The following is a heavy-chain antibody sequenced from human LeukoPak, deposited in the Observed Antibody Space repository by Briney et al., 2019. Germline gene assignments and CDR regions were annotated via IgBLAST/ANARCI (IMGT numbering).Heavy chain of an antibody. D-gene: IGHD5-18*01. J-gene: IGHJ3*02. CDR3: AKFFRRGYSYGQKGAFDI. CDR1: GFTFSSYA. Sequence: GRSLRLSCAASGFTFSSYAMHWVRQAPGKGLEWVAVISYDGSNKHYADSVKGRFTISRDNSKNTVYLQMNSMRAEDTAVYYCAKFFRRGYSYGQKGAFDIWGQGTMVTVSS. V-gene: IGHV3-30*04. CDR2: ISYDGSNK.